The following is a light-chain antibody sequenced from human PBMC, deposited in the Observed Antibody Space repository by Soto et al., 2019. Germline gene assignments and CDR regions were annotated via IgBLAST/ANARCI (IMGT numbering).Light chain of an antibody. CDR3: QQYESYRLT. CDR1: QNIDTL. J-gene: IGKJ3*01. V-gene: IGKV1-5*03. Sequence: DIQMTQSPSTLSASVGDRVTITCRASQNIDTLLAWYQQKAGKAPKLLIHKASTLEKGVPSRFSGSGSGTEFTLTISSLQPDDFATYYGQQYESYRLTFGPGTRVEIK. CDR2: KAS.